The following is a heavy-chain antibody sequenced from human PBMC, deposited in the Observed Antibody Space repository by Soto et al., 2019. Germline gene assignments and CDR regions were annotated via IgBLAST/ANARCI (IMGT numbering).Heavy chain of an antibody. J-gene: IGHJ6*04. D-gene: IGHD3-3*01. CDR1: GGTFSSYT. V-gene: IGHV1-69*02. CDR2: IIPILGIA. CDR3: ARGQDYDFWSGYFGV. Sequence: SVKVSCKASGGTFSSYTISWVRQAPGQGLEWMGRIIPILGIANYAQKFQGRVTMTGDKSTSTAYMELSSLRSEDTAVYYCARGQDYDFWSGYFGVWGKGTTVTVSS.